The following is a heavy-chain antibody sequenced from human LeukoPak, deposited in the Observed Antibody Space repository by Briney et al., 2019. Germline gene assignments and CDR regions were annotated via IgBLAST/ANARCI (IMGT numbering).Heavy chain of an antibody. D-gene: IGHD5-12*01. CDR2: IYYSGNT. J-gene: IGHJ4*02. CDR3: ARSDIVATIGV. CDR1: GGSISSSSHY. V-gene: IGHV4-39*07. Sequence: SETLSLTCTVSGGSISSSSHYWGWIRQPPGKGLEWIGSIYYSGNTYYNPSLKSRVTISLDTSKNQFSLNLSSVTAADTAVYYCARSDIVATIGVWGQGTLVTVSS.